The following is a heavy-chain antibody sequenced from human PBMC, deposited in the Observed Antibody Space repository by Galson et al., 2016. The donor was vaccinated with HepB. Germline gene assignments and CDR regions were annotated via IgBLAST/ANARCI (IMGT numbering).Heavy chain of an antibody. V-gene: IGHV3-48*03. CDR3: VAGRAEYSGGFKRKRRSDPQNDI. D-gene: IGHD5-12*01. CDR2: ISRSGTPT. J-gene: IGHJ3*02. Sequence: SLRLSCAASGFTFSDYAMNWVRQAPGKGLEWISFISRSGTPTYYADSVKGRFTISRDNAGNSVNLQMNSLRADDTALYYCVAGRAEYSGGFKRKRRSDPQNDIWGQGTIVTVSS. CDR1: GFTFSDYA.